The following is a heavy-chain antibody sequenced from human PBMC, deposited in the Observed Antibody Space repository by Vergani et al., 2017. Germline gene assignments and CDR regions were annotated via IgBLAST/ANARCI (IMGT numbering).Heavy chain of an antibody. J-gene: IGHJ4*02. Sequence: QLQLQQSGPGLVKPSETLFLTCTVSADSISSVSYNWGGTGPPPGKGLEWIGSIYYSGLTYSNPSLKSRVAIAVDTPKNQFSLKGTSVTATDAAVYLCARQRPGSGWSPGDFDDWGGGILVTVSS. D-gene: IGHD6-19*01. CDR1: ADSISSVSYN. CDR2: IYYSGLT. CDR3: ARQRPGSGWSPGDFDD. V-gene: IGHV4-39*01.